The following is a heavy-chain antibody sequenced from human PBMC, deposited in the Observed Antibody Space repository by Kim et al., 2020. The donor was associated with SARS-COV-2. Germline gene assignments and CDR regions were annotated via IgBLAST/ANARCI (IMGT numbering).Heavy chain of an antibody. D-gene: IGHD5-12*01. CDR2: ISSSSSYI. CDR3: ARDVRWSYSGYDYYYYYGMDV. Sequence: GGSLRLSCAASGFTFSSYSMNWVRQAPGKGLEWVSSISSSSSYIYYADSVKGRFTISRDNAKNSLYLQMNSLKAEDTAVYYCARDVRWSYSGYDYYYYYGMDVWGQGTTVTVSS. CDR1: GFTFSSYS. V-gene: IGHV3-21*01. J-gene: IGHJ6*02.